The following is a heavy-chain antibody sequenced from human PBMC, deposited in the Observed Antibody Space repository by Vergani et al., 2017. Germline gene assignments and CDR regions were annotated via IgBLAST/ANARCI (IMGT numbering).Heavy chain of an antibody. J-gene: IGHJ4*02. CDR2: IYWDDDK. CDR3: AHSRGCWSGYSQLEPDENYFDY. V-gene: IGHV2-5*02. Sequence: QITLKESGPTLVKPTQTLTLTCTFSGFSLSTSGVGVGWIRQPPGKALEWLALIYWDDDKRYSPSLKSRLTITKDTSKNQVVLTMTNMDPVDTATYYCAHSRGCWSGYSQLEPDENYFDYWGQGTLVTVSS. D-gene: IGHD3-3*01. CDR1: GFSLSTSGVG.